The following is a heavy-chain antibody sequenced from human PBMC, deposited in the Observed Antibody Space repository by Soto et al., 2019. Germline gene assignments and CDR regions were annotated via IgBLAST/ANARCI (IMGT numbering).Heavy chain of an antibody. CDR1: GGSISSSSYY. J-gene: IGHJ4*02. CDR2: IYYSGST. V-gene: IGHV4-39*01. CDR3: ARQGVVVVAATRDLGFDY. D-gene: IGHD2-15*01. Sequence: SLTCTVSGGSISSSSYYWGWIRQPPGKGLEWIGSIYYSGSTYYNPSLKSRVTISVDTSKNQFSLKLSSVTAADTAVYYCARQGVVVVAATRDLGFDYWGQGTLVTVSS.